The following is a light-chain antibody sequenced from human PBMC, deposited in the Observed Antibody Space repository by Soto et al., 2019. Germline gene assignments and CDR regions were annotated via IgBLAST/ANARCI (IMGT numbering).Light chain of an antibody. CDR1: QSISSW. CDR2: KAS. CDR3: QQYNLYPVT. V-gene: IGKV1-5*03. Sequence: DIQMTQSPSTLSASVGDRVTITCRASQSISSWLAWYQQKPGRAPKLLIYKASSLESGVPSRFSGSGSGTEFTRTISSLQPDDFATYYCQQYNLYPVTFGGWTKVEIK. J-gene: IGKJ4*01.